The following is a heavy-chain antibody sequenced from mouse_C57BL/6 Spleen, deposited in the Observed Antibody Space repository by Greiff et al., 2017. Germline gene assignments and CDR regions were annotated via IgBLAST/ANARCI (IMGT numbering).Heavy chain of an antibody. Sequence: QVQLKESGAELVRPGPSVKVSCKASGYAFTNYLIEWVKQRPGQGLEWIGVINPGSGGTTYNEKFKGKATLTADTSSSTAYMQLISLTSEDSAVDFCARNRYGSGLYCDFDVWGTGPTVTVSS. D-gene: IGHD1-1*01. CDR1: GYAFTNYL. CDR2: INPGSGGT. J-gene: IGHJ1*03. V-gene: IGHV1-54*01. CDR3: ARNRYGSGLYCDFDV.